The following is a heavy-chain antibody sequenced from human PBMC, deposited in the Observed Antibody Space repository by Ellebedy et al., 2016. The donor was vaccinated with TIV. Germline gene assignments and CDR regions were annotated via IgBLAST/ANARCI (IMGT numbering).Heavy chain of an antibody. CDR1: GFTFSNYW. CDR3: ARVFTNSWYKGPLDY. CDR2: MKGDGSSV. D-gene: IGHD6-13*01. V-gene: IGHV3-74*01. J-gene: IGHJ4*02. Sequence: GESLKISCAASGFTFSNYWMYWVRQAPGKGLEWVSRMKGDGSSVTYADSVKGRFTISSDNAESSLFLQLNFLRDEDTAVYFCARVFTNSWYKGPLDYWGQGALVTVSS.